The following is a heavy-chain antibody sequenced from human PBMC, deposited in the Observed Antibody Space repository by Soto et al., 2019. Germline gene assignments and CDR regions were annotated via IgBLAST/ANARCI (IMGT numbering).Heavy chain of an antibody. D-gene: IGHD3-22*01. V-gene: IGHV1-69*13. CDR2: IIPIFGTA. J-gene: IGHJ5*02. CDR1: GGTFSSYA. Sequence: SVKVSCKASGGTFSSYAISWVRQAPGQGLEWMGGIIPIFGTANYAQKFQGRVTITADESTSTAYMELSSLRSEDTAVYYCARVGYYDSSGYYYIKWFDPWGRGTLVTVSS. CDR3: ARVGYYDSSGYYYIKWFDP.